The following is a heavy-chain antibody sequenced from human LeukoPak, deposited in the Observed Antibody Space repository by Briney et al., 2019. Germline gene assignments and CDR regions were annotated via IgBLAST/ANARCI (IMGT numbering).Heavy chain of an antibody. V-gene: IGHV1-24*01. CDR1: GYTLTELS. CDR3: AAGKVLLWFGEWDD. J-gene: IGHJ4*02. D-gene: IGHD3-10*01. Sequence: ASVKVSFKVSGYTLTELSMHWVRQAPGKGLEWMGGFDPEDGETIYAQKFQGRVTMTEDTSTDTAYMELSSLRSEDTAVYYSAAGKVLLWFGEWDDWGQGTLVTVSS. CDR2: FDPEDGET.